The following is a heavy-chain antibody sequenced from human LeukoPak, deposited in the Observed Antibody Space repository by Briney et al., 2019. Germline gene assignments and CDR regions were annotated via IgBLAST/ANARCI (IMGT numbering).Heavy chain of an antibody. Sequence: SETLSLTCTVSGGSISSYYWGWIRQPPGKGLEWIGSIYYSGSTNYNPSLKSRVTISVDTSKNQFSLKLSSVTAADTAVYYCARGYSSGWYSPDAFDIWGQGTMVTVSS. CDR3: ARGYSSGWYSPDAFDI. CDR1: GGSISSYY. J-gene: IGHJ3*02. V-gene: IGHV4-59*01. D-gene: IGHD6-19*01. CDR2: IYYSGST.